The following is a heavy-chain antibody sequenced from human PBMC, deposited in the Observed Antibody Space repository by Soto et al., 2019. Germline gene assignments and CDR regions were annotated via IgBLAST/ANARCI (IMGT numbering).Heavy chain of an antibody. V-gene: IGHV3-23*01. CDR3: APHVPCSGGSCHYDAFDI. Sequence: EVQLLESGGGLVQPGESLRLSCAFSGFIFGNYMMTWVRQAPGKGLEWVSTIRDGGESTYYADSVKGRFTISRDNSKNTLYLQMVSLGVEDTAVYYCAPHVPCSGGSCHYDAFDIRGQGTMVTVSS. J-gene: IGHJ3*02. CDR2: IRDGGEST. D-gene: IGHD2-15*01. CDR1: GFIFGNYM.